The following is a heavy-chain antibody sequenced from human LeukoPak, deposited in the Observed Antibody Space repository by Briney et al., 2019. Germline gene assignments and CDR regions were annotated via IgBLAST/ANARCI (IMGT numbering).Heavy chain of an antibody. CDR1: GFSLGGYE. Sequence: GGSLRLSCAASGFSLGGYEMNWARQAPGKGLEWVSYIGYSSSPIYYADSVKGRFSISRDTAKNSLYLQKNSLRAADTAIYYCARGGSQRPLARWGQGTLVTVSS. CDR2: IGYSSSPI. V-gene: IGHV3-48*03. J-gene: IGHJ4*02. CDR3: ARGGSQRPLAR. D-gene: IGHD6-6*01.